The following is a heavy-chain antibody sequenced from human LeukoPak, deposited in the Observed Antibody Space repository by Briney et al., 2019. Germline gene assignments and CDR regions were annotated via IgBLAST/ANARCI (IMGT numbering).Heavy chain of an antibody. D-gene: IGHD3-16*02. CDR3: ARSSMGDYVWGSYRYIPFDY. Sequence: GGSLRLSCAASGFTFSDYYMSWIRQAPGKGLEWVSYISSSNRYTNYADSVKGRFTISRDNSKNTLYLQMNSLRAEDTAVYYCARSSMGDYVWGSYRYIPFDYWGQGTLVTVSS. V-gene: IGHV3-11*06. CDR1: GFTFSDYY. J-gene: IGHJ4*02. CDR2: ISSSNRYT.